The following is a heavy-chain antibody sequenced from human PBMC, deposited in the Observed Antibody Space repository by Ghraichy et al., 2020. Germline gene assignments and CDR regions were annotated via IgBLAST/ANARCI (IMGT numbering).Heavy chain of an antibody. D-gene: IGHD1-7*01. CDR3: AKGYGWNFLFDY. J-gene: IGHJ4*02. CDR1: GFTFSSYS. Sequence: LTCAASGFTFSSYSMNWVRQAPGKGLEWVSSISSSSSYIYYADSVKGRFTISGDNAKNSLYLQMNSLRAEDTAVYYCAKGYGWNFLFDYWGQGTLVTVSS. V-gene: IGHV3-21*04. CDR2: ISSSSSYI.